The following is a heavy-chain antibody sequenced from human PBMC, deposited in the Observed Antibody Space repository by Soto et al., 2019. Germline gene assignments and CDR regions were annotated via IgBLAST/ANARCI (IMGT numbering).Heavy chain of an antibody. CDR1: GGSFSGYY. Sequence: SETLSLTCAVYGGSFSGYYWSWIRQPPGKGLEWIGEINHSGSTNYNPSLKSRVTISVDTSKNQFSLKLSSVTAADTAVYYCARTYGMDVWGQGTTVTVSS. J-gene: IGHJ6*02. CDR2: INHSGST. V-gene: IGHV4-34*01. CDR3: ARTYGMDV.